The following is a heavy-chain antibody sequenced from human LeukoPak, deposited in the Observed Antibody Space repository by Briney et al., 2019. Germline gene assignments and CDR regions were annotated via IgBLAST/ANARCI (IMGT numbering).Heavy chain of an antibody. D-gene: IGHD1-14*01. V-gene: IGHV3-33*03. CDR3: AKADRTGSYSYHYMDV. CDR2: IWYDGGYK. J-gene: IGHJ6*03. Sequence: GGSLRLSCAASGFTFSSYAMHWVRQAPGKGLEWVAVIWYDGGYKYNADSVKGRFTISRDNSKNTLYLQMNSLRAEDTAVYYCAKADRTGSYSYHYMDVWGRGTTVTVSS. CDR1: GFTFSSYA.